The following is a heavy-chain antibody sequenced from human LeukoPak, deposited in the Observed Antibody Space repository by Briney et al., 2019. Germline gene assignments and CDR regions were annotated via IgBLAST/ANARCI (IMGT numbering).Heavy chain of an antibody. D-gene: IGHD3-3*01. Sequence: LAGGSLRLSCAASGFTFSSYNMNWVRQAPGKGLEWVSYISSSSSTIYYADSVKGRFTISRDNSKNTLYLQMNSLRAEDTAVYYCARARYYDFWSGPPIPPDYYGMDVWGQGTTVTVSS. V-gene: IGHV3-48*01. J-gene: IGHJ6*02. CDR1: GFTFSSYN. CDR3: ARARYYDFWSGPPIPPDYYGMDV. CDR2: ISSSSSTI.